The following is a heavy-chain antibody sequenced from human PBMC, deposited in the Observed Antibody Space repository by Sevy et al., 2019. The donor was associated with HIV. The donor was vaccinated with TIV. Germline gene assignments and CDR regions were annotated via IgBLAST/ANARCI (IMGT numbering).Heavy chain of an antibody. CDR1: GFTSRSYE. J-gene: IGHJ6*02. V-gene: IGHV3-48*03. Sequence: GGSLRLSCEGSGFTSRSYEMNWVRQAPGKGLEWISYIYASGSPIYYSDSVRGRFTISRDDAKNSLYLQMDDLRVDDTATYYCARKVGYYYYYGMDVWGQGTTVTVSS. CDR2: IYASGSPI. CDR3: ARKVGYYYYYGMDV.